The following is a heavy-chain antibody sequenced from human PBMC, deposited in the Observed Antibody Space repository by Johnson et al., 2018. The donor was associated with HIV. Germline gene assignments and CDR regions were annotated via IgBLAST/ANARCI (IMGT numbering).Heavy chain of an antibody. V-gene: IGHV3-30-3*01. Sequence: QEKLVESGGGVVQPGRSLRLSCAASGFTFSSYAMHWVRQAPGKGLAWVAVISYDGSNKYYADSVKGRFTISRDNSKNTLYLQMNSLRAEDTAVYYCAKVAVATAAGGVGLNIWGPGTMVTVSS. J-gene: IGHJ3*02. CDR3: AKVAVATAAGGVGLNI. CDR2: ISYDGSNK. CDR1: GFTFSSYA. D-gene: IGHD6-13*01.